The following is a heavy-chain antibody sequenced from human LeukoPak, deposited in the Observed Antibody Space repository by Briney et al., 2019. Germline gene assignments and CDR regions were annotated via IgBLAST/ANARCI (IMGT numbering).Heavy chain of an antibody. D-gene: IGHD1-26*01. V-gene: IGHV3-33*01. CDR2: IWYDGSNK. Sequence: PGGSLRLSCAASGFTFSSYGMHWVRQAPGKGLEWVAVIWYDGSNKYYADSVKGRFTISRDNSKNTLYLQMNSLRAEDTAVYYCARALVGATPEALCYWGQGTLVTVSS. CDR3: ARALVGATPEALCY. CDR1: GFTFSSYG. J-gene: IGHJ4*02.